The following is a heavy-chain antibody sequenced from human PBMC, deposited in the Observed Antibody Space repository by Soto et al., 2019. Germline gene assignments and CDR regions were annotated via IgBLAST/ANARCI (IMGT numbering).Heavy chain of an antibody. D-gene: IGHD5-12*01. CDR1: GGTFNNYH. CDR2: SIPIFGTA. J-gene: IGHJ6*02. CDR3: ARGRGYSGDDHYYYFDMDV. V-gene: IGHV1-69*13. Sequence: SVKVSCKASGGTFNNYHITWVRQAPGQGLEWMGGSIPIFGTANYAQKFQGRVTISVDESTSTAYMELSSLRSEDTAVYYCARGRGYSGDDHYYYFDMDVWGQGTTVPVSS.